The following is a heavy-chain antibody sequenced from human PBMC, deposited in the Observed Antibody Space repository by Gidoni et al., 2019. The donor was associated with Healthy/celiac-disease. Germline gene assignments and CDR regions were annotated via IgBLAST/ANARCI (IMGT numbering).Heavy chain of an antibody. CDR3: ASMYDSSGPDAFDI. D-gene: IGHD3-22*01. CDR2: ISSSSSTI. CDR1: GSPFSSYS. J-gene: IGHJ3*02. V-gene: IGHV3-48*01. Sequence: EVQLVESGGGLVQPGGSLSLSCPSPGSPFSSYSMTWVRQAPGKGREWVSYISSSSSTIYYADSVKGRFTISRDNAKNSLYLQMNSLRAEDTAVYYCASMYDSSGPDAFDIWGQGTMVTVSS.